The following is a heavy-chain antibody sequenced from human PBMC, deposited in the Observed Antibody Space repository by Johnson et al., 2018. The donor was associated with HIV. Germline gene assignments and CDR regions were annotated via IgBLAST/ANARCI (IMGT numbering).Heavy chain of an antibody. J-gene: IGHJ3*02. Sequence: VQLVESGGGVVRPGGSLRLSCAASGFTFDDYGMSWVRQAPGKGLEWVSGINWNGGNTGYADSVKGRFTISRDNSKNKLYLQMNSLRAEDTAGYYCAREATVVMLGYGFDIWGQGTMVTISS. D-gene: IGHD4-23*01. V-gene: IGHV3-20*04. CDR3: AREATVVMLGYGFDI. CDR1: GFTFDDYG. CDR2: INWNGGNT.